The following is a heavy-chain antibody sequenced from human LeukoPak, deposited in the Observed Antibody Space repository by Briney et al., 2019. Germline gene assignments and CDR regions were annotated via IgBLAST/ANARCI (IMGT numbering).Heavy chain of an antibody. J-gene: IGHJ4*02. CDR3: ARDQLRDSGSYYGLA. CDR1: GFTFSGYS. Sequence: GGSLRLSCAASGFTFSGYSMNWVRQAPGKGLEWVSYISSSSSTIYYADSVKGRFTISRDNAKNSLYLQMNSLRDEDTAVYYCARDQLRDSGSYYGLAWGQGTLVTVSS. CDR2: ISSSSSTI. D-gene: IGHD1-26*01. V-gene: IGHV3-48*02.